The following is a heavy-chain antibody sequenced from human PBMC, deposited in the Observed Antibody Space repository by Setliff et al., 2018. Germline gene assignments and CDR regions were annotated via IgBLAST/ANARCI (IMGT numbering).Heavy chain of an antibody. CDR1: GDSVNTNYYW. Sequence: TLSLTCTVSGDSVNTNYYWSWIRQPPGKGLEWIALIYWNDDKHYSPSLKSRLTITKDTSKNQVVLTMTNMDPVDTATYYCAHKYGDYWGQGTLVTVSS. CDR2: IYWNDDK. J-gene: IGHJ4*02. D-gene: IGHD2-2*01. CDR3: AHKYGDY. V-gene: IGHV2-5*01.